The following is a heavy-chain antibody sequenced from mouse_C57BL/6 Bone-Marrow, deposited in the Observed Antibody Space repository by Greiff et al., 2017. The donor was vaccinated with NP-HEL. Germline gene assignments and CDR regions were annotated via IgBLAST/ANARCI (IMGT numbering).Heavy chain of an antibody. Sequence: VQLQQPGAELVKPGASVKLSCKASGYTFTSYWMQWVKQRPGQGLEWIGEIDPSDSYTNYNQKFKGKATLTVDTSSSTAYMQLSSLTSEDSAVYYCARWLLRYWGKGTTLTVAS. CDR3: ARWLLRY. V-gene: IGHV1-50*01. CDR1: GYTFTSYW. J-gene: IGHJ2*01. CDR2: IDPSDSYT. D-gene: IGHD1-1*01.